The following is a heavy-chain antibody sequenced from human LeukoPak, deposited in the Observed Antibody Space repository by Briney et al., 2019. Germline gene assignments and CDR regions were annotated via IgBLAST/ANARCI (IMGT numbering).Heavy chain of an antibody. V-gene: IGHV3-30-3*01. CDR3: AKGKDYDFWSALFDY. D-gene: IGHD3-3*01. J-gene: IGHJ4*02. CDR2: ISYDGSNK. CDR1: GFTFSSYA. Sequence: AGGSLRLSCAASGFTFSSYAMHWVRQAPGKGLEWVAVISYDGSNKYYADSVKGRFTISRDNSKNTLYLQMNSLRAEDTAVYYCAKGKDYDFWSALFDYWGQGTLVTVSS.